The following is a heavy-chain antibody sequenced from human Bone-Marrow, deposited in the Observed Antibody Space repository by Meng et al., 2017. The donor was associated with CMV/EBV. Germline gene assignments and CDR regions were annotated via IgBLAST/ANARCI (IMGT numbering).Heavy chain of an antibody. CDR1: GYTFTIYY. J-gene: IGHJ4*02. CDR3: ATNNEGGYSRY. V-gene: IGHV1-46*01. CDR2: INPISGGT. Sequence: QVQLVQSGAEVRQPGASVKVSCKASGYTFTIYYMHWVRQAPGQGLEWMGIINPISGGTTYARNFQGRVTMTRDTSTSTVYMKLSSLRPEDTAMYFCATNNEGGYSRYWDQGTLVTVSS. D-gene: IGHD6-13*01.